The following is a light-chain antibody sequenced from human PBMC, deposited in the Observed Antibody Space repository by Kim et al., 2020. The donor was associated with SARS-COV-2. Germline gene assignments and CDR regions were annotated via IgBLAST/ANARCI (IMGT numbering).Light chain of an antibody. CDR1: TSNIGAGYE. J-gene: IGLJ2*01. CDR3: QSFDSILSGSL. Sequence: QSVLTQSPSVSVAPGQRVTISCTGSTSNIGAGYEVHWYQQLPGTAPKLLLYGNTNRPSGVPDRFSASNSGTSASLAITGLQADDEADYYCQSFDSILSGSLFGGGTQLTVL. V-gene: IGLV1-40*01. CDR2: GNT.